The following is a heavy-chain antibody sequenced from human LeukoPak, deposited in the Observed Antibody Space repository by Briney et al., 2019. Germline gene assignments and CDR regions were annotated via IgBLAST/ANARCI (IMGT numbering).Heavy chain of an antibody. D-gene: IGHD3-10*01. V-gene: IGHV3-21*01. CDR2: ISSSSSYI. Sequence: GGSLRLSCAASGFTFSSYIMNWVRQAPGKGLEWVSSISSSSSYIYYADSVKGRFTISRDNAKNSLYLQMNSLRAEDTAVYYCARVIEWFGELAFDYWGQGTLVTVSS. CDR1: GFTFSSYI. CDR3: ARVIEWFGELAFDY. J-gene: IGHJ4*02.